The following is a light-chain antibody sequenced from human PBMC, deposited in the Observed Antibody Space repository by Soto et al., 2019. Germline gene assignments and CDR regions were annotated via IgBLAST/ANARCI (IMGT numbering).Light chain of an antibody. J-gene: IGKJ1*01. CDR3: QQYNNWPPKT. Sequence: EIVMTQSPATLSVSPGERATLSCRASQTVSKNLAWYQHKPGQAPRLLIYGASTRATDIPARFSGSGSGTEFTLTISSLQSEDSAVYYCQQYNNWPPKTFGQGTKVDIK. CDR2: GAS. V-gene: IGKV3-15*01. CDR1: QTVSKN.